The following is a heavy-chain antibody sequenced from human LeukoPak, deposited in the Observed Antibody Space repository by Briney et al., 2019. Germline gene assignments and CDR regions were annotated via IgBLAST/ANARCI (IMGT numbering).Heavy chain of an antibody. CDR3: ARKGSSSCFDY. J-gene: IGHJ4*02. CDR2: INPTGGST. Sequence: ASVKVSCKASGYTFISYQMHWARQAPGQGLEWMGIINPTGGSTSHAQKFQGRVTTTRDTSTSTVYMELSSLRSEDTAVYYCARKGSSSCFDYWGQGTLVTVSS. D-gene: IGHD6-6*01. V-gene: IGHV1-46*01. CDR1: GYTFISYQ.